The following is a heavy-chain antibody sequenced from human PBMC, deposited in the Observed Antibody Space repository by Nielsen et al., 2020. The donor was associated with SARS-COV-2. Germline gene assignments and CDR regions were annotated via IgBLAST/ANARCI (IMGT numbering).Heavy chain of an antibody. J-gene: IGHJ4*02. D-gene: IGHD3-3*01. Sequence: GESLKISCAASGFTFSSYWMSWVRQAPGKGLEWVANIKQDGSEKYYVDSVKGRFTISRDNAKNSLYLQMNSLRAEDTAVYYCASGYYDFWSGYSGFDYWGQGTLVTVSS. V-gene: IGHV3-7*01. CDR1: GFTFSSYW. CDR2: IKQDGSEK. CDR3: ASGYYDFWSGYSGFDY.